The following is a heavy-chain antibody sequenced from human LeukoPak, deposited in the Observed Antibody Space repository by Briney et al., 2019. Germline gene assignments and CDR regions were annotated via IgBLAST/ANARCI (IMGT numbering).Heavy chain of an antibody. V-gene: IGHV1-24*01. D-gene: IGHD3-10*01. CDR2: FDPEDGET. CDR3: ATGGIGPVRGVITDFDY. Sequence: ASVKVSCKVSGYTLTELSMHWVRQAPGKGLEWMGGFDPEDGETIYAQKFQGRVTMTEDTSTDTAYMELSSLRSEDTAVYYCATGGIGPVRGVITDFDYWGQGTLVTVSS. CDR1: GYTLTELS. J-gene: IGHJ4*02.